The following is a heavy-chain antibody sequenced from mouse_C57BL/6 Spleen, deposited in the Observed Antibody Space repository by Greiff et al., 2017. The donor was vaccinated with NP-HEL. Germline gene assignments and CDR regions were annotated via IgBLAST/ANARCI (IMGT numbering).Heavy chain of an antibody. CDR1: GFTFSSYA. CDR3: ASPDGYYPAWFAY. J-gene: IGHJ3*01. D-gene: IGHD2-3*01. CDR2: ISDGGSYT. V-gene: IGHV5-4*03. Sequence: EVKVVESGGGLVKPGGSLKLSCAASGFTFSSYAMSWVRQTPEKRLEWVATISDGGSYTYYPDNVKGRFTISRDNAKNNLYLQMSHLKSEDTAMYYCASPDGYYPAWFAYWGQGTLVTVSA.